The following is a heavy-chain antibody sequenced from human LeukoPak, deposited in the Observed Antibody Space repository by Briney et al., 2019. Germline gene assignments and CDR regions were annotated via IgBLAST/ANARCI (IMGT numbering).Heavy chain of an antibody. J-gene: IGHJ6*02. V-gene: IGHV4-4*07. CDR1: GGSISSYY. CDR2: IYTSGST. D-gene: IGHD1-1*01. Sequence: TSSETLSLTCTVSGGSISSYYWSWIRQPAGKGLEWIGRIYTSGSTNYNPSLKSRVTMSVDTSKNQFSLKLSSVTAADTAVYYCASCGQLERYMAWTPHYYGMDVWGQGTTVTVFS. CDR3: ASCGQLERYMAWTPHYYGMDV.